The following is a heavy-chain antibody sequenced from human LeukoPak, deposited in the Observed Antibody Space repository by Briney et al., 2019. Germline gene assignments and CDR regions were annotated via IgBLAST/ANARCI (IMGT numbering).Heavy chain of an antibody. CDR2: INPDGGVT. CDR3: AKSMTTYDH. Sequence: PGGSLRLSCAASEFTFSGSWMSWVRQAPGKGLEWVASINPDGGVTSYVGSVKGRFTISRDNAKNSLDLQMNSLSLEDTAVYYCAKSMTTYDHWGQGTLVTVPS. D-gene: IGHD3-16*01. CDR1: EFTFSGSW. V-gene: IGHV3-7*02. J-gene: IGHJ4*02.